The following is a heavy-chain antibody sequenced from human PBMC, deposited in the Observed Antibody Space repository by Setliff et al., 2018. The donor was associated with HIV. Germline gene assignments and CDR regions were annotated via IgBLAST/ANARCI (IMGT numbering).Heavy chain of an antibody. CDR3: ARGGGSGANSFFDY. CDR2: IYISGTP. CDR1: GGSISSGDNY. D-gene: IGHD3-16*01. V-gene: IGHV4-61*02. Sequence: SETLSLTCSVSGGSISSGDNYWNWIRQPAGKGLEWIGRIYISGTPNYNPSLKSRISISVDTSKNQFSLKLSSVTAADTAMYYCARGGGSGANSFFDYWGQGIQVTVSS. J-gene: IGHJ4*02.